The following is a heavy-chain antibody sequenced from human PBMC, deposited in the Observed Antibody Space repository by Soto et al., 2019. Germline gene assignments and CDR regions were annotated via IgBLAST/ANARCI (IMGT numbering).Heavy chain of an antibody. D-gene: IGHD3-10*01. CDR2: ISYDGSNK. V-gene: IGHV3-30*18. CDR3: AKDQLRGVRGVITYYYGMDV. Sequence: QVPLVESGGGVVQPGRSLRLSCAASGFTFSSYGMHWVRQAPGQGLAWVAVISYDGSNKYSADSVKGRFTISRDNSKTTLYLQMNSLRAEDTAVYYCAKDQLRGVRGVITYYYGMDVWGQGTTVTVSS. J-gene: IGHJ6*02. CDR1: GFTFSSYG.